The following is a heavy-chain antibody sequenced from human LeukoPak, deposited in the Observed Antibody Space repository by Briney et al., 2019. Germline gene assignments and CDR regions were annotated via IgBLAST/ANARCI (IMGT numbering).Heavy chain of an antibody. Sequence: GGSLRLSCAASGFTFSSYGMHWVRQAPGKGLEWVAVISYDGRNKYYADSVKGRFTISRDNSKNTLYLQMNSLRAEDTAVYYCARDYYDSSGYYYYWGQGTLVTVSS. CDR1: GFTFSSYG. CDR2: ISYDGRNK. J-gene: IGHJ4*02. D-gene: IGHD3-22*01. CDR3: ARDYYDSSGYYYY. V-gene: IGHV3-30*19.